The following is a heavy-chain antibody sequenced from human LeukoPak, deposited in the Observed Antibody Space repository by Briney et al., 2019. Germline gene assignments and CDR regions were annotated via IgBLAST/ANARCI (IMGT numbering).Heavy chain of an antibody. CDR1: GGSISSYY. J-gene: IGHJ6*03. D-gene: IGHD1-26*01. CDR3: ARVRGSSGSYEYYHYMDV. Sequence: SETLSLTCTASGGSISSYYWSWIRQPAGKGLEWIGRIYTSGSTNYNPSLKSRVTMSVDTSKKQFSLKLSSVTAADTAVYYCARVRGSSGSYEYYHYMDVWGKGTTVTISS. CDR2: IYTSGST. V-gene: IGHV4-4*07.